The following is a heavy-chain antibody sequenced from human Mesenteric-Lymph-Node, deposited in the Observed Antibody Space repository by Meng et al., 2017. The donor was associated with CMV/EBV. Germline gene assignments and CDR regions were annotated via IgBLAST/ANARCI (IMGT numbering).Heavy chain of an antibody. Sequence: SETLSLTCTVSGGSVSSGSYYWSWIRQPPGKGLEWIGYIYYSGSTNYNPSLKSRVTISVDTSKNQFSLKLSSVTAADTAVYYCARGWFLRGWFDPWGQGTQVTVSS. CDR3: ARGWFLRGWFDP. CDR2: IYYSGST. CDR1: GGSVSSGSYY. V-gene: IGHV4-61*01. J-gene: IGHJ5*02. D-gene: IGHD3-22*01.